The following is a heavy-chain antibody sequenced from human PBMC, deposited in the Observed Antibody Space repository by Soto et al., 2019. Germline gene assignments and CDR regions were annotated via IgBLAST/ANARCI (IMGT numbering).Heavy chain of an antibody. CDR2: IGSAGDT. D-gene: IGHD7-27*01. Sequence: GGSLRLSCAASGFTFSSYAVHWVRQPTGKGLEWVSVIGSAGDTYYPGSVKGRFTISRENAKNSLYLQMNSLRAEDTAVYYCARGYLGSFDYWGQGTLVPVSS. CDR1: GFTFSSYA. V-gene: IGHV3-13*01. J-gene: IGHJ4*02. CDR3: ARGYLGSFDY.